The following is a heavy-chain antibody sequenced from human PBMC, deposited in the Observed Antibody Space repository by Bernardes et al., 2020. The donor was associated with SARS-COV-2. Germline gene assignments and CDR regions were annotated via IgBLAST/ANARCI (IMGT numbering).Heavy chain of an antibody. Sequence: GGSLRPSCAASGFTFSSYGMHWVRQAPGKGLEWVAVISIDGSNKYYTDSVKGRFTISRDNSKNTLYLQMNSLSAEDTAVYYCANANKGATYHYGMDVWGQGPTVNASS. D-gene: IGHD1-26*01. CDR2: ISIDGSNK. CDR1: GFTFSSYG. V-gene: IGHV3-30*18. J-gene: IGHJ6*02. CDR3: ANANKGATYHYGMDV.